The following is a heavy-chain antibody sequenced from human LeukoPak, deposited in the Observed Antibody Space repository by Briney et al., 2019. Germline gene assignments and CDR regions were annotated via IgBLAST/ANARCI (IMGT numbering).Heavy chain of an antibody. Sequence: GGSLRLSCAASGFTFSSYAMSWVRQAPGKGLEWVGRIKSKTDGGTTDYAAPVKGRFTISRDGSKNTLYLQMNSLKTEDTAVYYCTTDYGGFDPWGQGTLVTVSS. CDR2: IKSKTDGGTT. CDR1: GFTFSSYA. J-gene: IGHJ5*02. CDR3: TTDYGGFDP. V-gene: IGHV3-15*01. D-gene: IGHD3-10*01.